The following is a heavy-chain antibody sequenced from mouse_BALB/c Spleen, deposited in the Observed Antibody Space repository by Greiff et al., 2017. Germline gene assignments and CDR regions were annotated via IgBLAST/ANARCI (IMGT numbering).Heavy chain of an antibody. J-gene: IGHJ1*01. Sequence: EVQLQQSGPELVKPGASVKRSCKTSGYTFTEYTMHWVKQSHGKSLEWIGGTNPNNGGTSYNQKFKGKATLTVDKSSSTAYMELRSLTSEDSAVYYCASPTVVATRRYFDVWGAGTTVTVSS. CDR2: TNPNNGGT. CDR1: GYTFTEYT. D-gene: IGHD1-1*01. CDR3: ASPTVVATRRYFDV. V-gene: IGHV1-18*01.